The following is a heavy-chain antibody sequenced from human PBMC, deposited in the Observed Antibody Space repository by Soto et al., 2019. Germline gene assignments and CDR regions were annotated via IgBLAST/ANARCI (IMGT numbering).Heavy chain of an antibody. Sequence: EVQLLESGGCLVQPGGSLRLSCAASGFTFIDYGMSWVRQAPGKGLEWVSGISGGGGTTNYADSVKGRFTISRDNSKNTLYLQMYSLRAEDTAVYYCPRRLITDKYYYGMDVWGQGTTVTVSS. CDR3: PRRLITDKYYYGMDV. D-gene: IGHD3-22*01. CDR2: ISGGGGTT. CDR1: GFTFIDYG. J-gene: IGHJ6*02. V-gene: IGHV3-23*01.